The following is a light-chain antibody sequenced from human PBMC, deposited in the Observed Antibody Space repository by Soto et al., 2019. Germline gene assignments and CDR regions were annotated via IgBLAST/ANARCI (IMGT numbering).Light chain of an antibody. J-gene: IGKJ1*01. CDR3: LQTYNLPRT. V-gene: IGKV3-20*01. Sequence: EIVLTQSPGTLSLSPGEGATLSFRASQSVSSNYLAWYQQKPGQAPRLLIYGASSRATGIPDRFSGSGSGTDLTLTISKMQREDFATYYCLQTYNLPRTFGQGTKVDIK. CDR2: GAS. CDR1: QSVSSNY.